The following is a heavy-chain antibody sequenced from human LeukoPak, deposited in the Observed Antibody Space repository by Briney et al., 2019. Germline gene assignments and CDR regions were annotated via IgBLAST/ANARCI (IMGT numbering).Heavy chain of an antibody. V-gene: IGHV1-69*13. CDR3: AGGVDCSSTSCYSTDAFDI. Sequence: ASVKVSCKASGGTFSSYAISWVRQSPGQGLEWMGGIIPVFGTANYAQKFQGRVTITADESTSTAYMELSSLRSEDTAVYYCAGGVDCSSTSCYSTDAFDIWGQGTMVTVSS. CDR2: IIPVFGTA. J-gene: IGHJ3*02. D-gene: IGHD2-2*01. CDR1: GGTFSSYA.